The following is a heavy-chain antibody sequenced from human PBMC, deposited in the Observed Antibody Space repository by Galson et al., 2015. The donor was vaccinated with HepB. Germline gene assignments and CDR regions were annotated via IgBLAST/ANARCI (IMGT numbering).Heavy chain of an antibody. CDR3: ASSGVRDGYTARIDY. CDR2: ITPIFGTA. Sequence: SVKVSCKASGGTFSSYAISWVRQAPGQGLEWMGGITPIFGTANYAQKFQGRVTITADESTSTAYMELSSLRSEDTAVYHCASSGVRDGYTARIDYWGQGTLVTVSS. V-gene: IGHV1-69*13. D-gene: IGHD5-24*01. J-gene: IGHJ4*02. CDR1: GGTFSSYA.